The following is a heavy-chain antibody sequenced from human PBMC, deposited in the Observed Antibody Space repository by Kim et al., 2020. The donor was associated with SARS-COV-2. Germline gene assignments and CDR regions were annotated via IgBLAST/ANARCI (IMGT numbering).Heavy chain of an antibody. D-gene: IGHD3-10*01. J-gene: IGHJ6*02. CDR1: GFTFSNYG. Sequence: GGSLRLSCAASGFTFSNYGMHWVRQAPGKGLEWVAVIWYDGSNKYYADSVKGRFTISRDNSKNTLYLQMNSLRAKDTAVYYCAKDLRNYYGSGSVYYGVDVWGQGTTVIVSS. V-gene: IGHV3-33*06. CDR3: AKDLRNYYGSGSVYYGVDV. CDR2: IWYDGSNK.